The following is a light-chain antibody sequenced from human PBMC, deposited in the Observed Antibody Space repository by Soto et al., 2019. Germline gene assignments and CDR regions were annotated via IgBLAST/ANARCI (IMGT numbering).Light chain of an antibody. CDR1: QGISNH. CDR2: ATS. J-gene: IGKJ3*01. V-gene: IGKV1-27*01. CDR3: QRHNSAPPVT. Sequence: DIQMTQSPSSLSASVGDRVTITCRASQGISNHLAWYQQKPGKVPKVLIYATSTLQSGVPSRFSGSGSGTEFTLTISSRQPEDVATYYCQRHNSAPPVTFGPGTKVDIK.